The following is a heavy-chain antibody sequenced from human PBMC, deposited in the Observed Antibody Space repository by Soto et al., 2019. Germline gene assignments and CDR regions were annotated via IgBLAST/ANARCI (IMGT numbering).Heavy chain of an antibody. Sequence: PGGSLRLSCVVSGSIFSSHWVTWVRQAPGKGLEWVASINQDGFGKYYVDSVRGRFAISRDNAKDSVYLQMDSLRVEDTAVYYSAKDHGSGSYPYWGQGTLVTVSS. CDR2: INQDGFGK. V-gene: IGHV3-7*05. CDR3: AKDHGSGSYPY. CDR1: GSIFSSHW. D-gene: IGHD1-26*01. J-gene: IGHJ4*02.